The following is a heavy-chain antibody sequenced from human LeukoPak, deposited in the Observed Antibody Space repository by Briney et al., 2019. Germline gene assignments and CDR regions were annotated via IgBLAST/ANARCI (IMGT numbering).Heavy chain of an antibody. CDR1: GFTFNNFA. D-gene: IGHD3-16*01. J-gene: IGHJ4*02. V-gene: IGHV3-23*01. CDR3: AKHLITGGLANS. Sequence: PGGSLRLSCAASGFTFNNFAMRWVRQAPGKGLECVATITGGGVTTFYTDSAKGRFTISRDNSKDTLYLQMNSLRVDDTAVYYCAKHLITGGLANSWGQGTLVTVSS. CDR2: ITGGGVTT.